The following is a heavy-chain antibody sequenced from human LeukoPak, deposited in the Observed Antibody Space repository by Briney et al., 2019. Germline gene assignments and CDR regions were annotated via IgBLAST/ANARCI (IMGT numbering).Heavy chain of an antibody. CDR1: GGSISSYY. CDR2: IYTSGST. Sequence: SETLSLTCTVSGGSISSYYWSWIRQPAGKGLEWNGRIYTSGSTNYNPSLKSRVTMSVDTSKNQFSLKLSSVTAADTAVYYCAREKIFGVVPAFDPWGQGTLVTVSS. CDR3: AREKIFGVVPAFDP. D-gene: IGHD3-3*01. J-gene: IGHJ5*02. V-gene: IGHV4-4*07.